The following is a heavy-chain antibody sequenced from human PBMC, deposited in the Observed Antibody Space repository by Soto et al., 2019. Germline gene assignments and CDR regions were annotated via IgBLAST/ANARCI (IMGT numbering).Heavy chain of an antibody. CDR3: ARWGGYCISTSCYWLFGQEYHFDY. J-gene: IGHJ4*02. D-gene: IGHD2-2*03. V-gene: IGHV1-18*01. CDR2: ISAYNGNT. CDR1: GYTFTSYG. Sequence: GASVKVSCKASGYTFTSYGISWVRQAPGQGLEWMGWISAYNGNTNYAQKLQGRVTMTTDTSTSTAYMELRSLRSDDTAVYYCARWGGYCISTSCYWLFGQEYHFDYWGQGTLVTSPQ.